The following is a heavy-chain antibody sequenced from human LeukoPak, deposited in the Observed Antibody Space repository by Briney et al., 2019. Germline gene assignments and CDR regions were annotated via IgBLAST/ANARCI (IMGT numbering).Heavy chain of an antibody. V-gene: IGHV1-69*06. Sequence: SVKVSCKASGGTFSSYAISWVRQAPGQGLEWMGGIIPIFGTANYAQKFQGRVTITADKSTSTAYMELSSLRSEDTAVYYCARATYYDILTGYLYYYYGMDVWVKGTTVTVSS. D-gene: IGHD3-9*01. CDR3: ARATYYDILTGYLYYYYGMDV. CDR1: GGTFSSYA. CDR2: IIPIFGTA. J-gene: IGHJ6*04.